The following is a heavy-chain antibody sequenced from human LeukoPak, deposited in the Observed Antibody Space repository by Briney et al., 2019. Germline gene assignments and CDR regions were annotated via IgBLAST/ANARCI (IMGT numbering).Heavy chain of an antibody. CDR3: ARDPVVVVGTAFDS. J-gene: IGHJ4*02. CDR1: GGSFSSGGYY. D-gene: IGHD2-2*01. V-gene: IGHV4-31*03. CDR2: IYYSGST. Sequence: SETLSLTCTVSGGSFSSGGYYWSWLRQHPGRGLEWIGYIYYSGSTYYNPSLKSRVTISVDTSKNQFSLKLSSVTAADTAVYYCARDPVVVVGTAFDSGGQGTLVTVSA.